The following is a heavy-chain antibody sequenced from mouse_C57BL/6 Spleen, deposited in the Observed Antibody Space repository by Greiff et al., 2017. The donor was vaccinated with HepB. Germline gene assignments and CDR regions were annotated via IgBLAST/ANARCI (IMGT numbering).Heavy chain of an antibody. V-gene: IGHV6-6*01. CDR1: GFTFSDAW. Sequence: EVKLVESGGGLVQPGGSMKLSCAASGFTFSDAWMDWVRQSPEKGLEWVAEIRNKANNHATYYAESVKGRFTISRDDSKSSVYLQMNSLRAEETCIYYCTSQFITTTAGFAYWGQGTLVTVSA. D-gene: IGHD1-1*01. CDR3: TSQFITTTAGFAY. CDR2: IRNKANNHAT. J-gene: IGHJ3*01.